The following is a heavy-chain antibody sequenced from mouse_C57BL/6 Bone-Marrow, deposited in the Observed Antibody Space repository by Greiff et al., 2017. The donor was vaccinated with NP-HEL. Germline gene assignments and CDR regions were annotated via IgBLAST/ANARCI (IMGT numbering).Heavy chain of an antibody. CDR2: IHPNSGST. V-gene: IGHV1-64*01. CDR3: ARVLQWLRRGDYYAMDF. D-gene: IGHD2-2*01. J-gene: IGHJ4*01. Sequence: QVQLQQPGAELVKPGASVKLSCKASGYTFTSYWMHWVKQRPGQGLEWIGMIHPNSGSTNYNEKFKSKATLTVDKSSSTAYMPLSSLTSEDSAVYYCARVLQWLRRGDYYAMDFWGQGTSVTVSA. CDR1: GYTFTSYW.